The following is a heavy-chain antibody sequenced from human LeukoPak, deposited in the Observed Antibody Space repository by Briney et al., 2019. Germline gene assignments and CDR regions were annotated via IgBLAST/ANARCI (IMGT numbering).Heavy chain of an antibody. CDR2: ISYDGSNK. CDR1: GFTFSSYG. V-gene: IGHV3-30*03. CDR3: ARDPGYCSSTSCYDHYFGY. D-gene: IGHD2-2*01. Sequence: QPGRSLRLSCAAYGFTFSSYGMHWVRQAPGKGLEWVAVISYDGSNKYYADSVKGRFTISRDNSKNTLYLQMNSLRAEDTAVYYCARDPGYCSSTSCYDHYFGYWGQGTLVTVSS. J-gene: IGHJ4*02.